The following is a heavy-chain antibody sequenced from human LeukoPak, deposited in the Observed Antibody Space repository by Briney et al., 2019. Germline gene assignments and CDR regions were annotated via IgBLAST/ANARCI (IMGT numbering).Heavy chain of an antibody. CDR3: ASAQGVRRFDY. D-gene: IGHD3-10*01. Sequence: SETLSLTCTVSGGSISSYYWSWIRQPAGKGLEWIGRMYTSGDIYYNPSLESRVTISVDTSKNQFSLKVTSVTAADTAVYYCASAQGVRRFDYWGQGTLVTVSS. CDR2: MYTSGDI. V-gene: IGHV4-4*07. J-gene: IGHJ4*02. CDR1: GGSISSYY.